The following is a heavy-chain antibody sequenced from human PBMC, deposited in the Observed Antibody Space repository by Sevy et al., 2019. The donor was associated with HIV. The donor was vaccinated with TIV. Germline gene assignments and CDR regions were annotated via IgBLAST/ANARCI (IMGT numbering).Heavy chain of an antibody. D-gene: IGHD3-3*01. CDR2: IYHSGST. Sequence: SETLSLTCAVSGYSISSGYYWGWIRQPPGKGLEWIGSIYHSGSTYYNPSLKIRVTISVDTSKNQFSLKLSSVTAADTALYYCASQRRFQTYYDFWSGYNTPPAFPYFDYWGQGTLVTVSS. CDR1: GYSISSGYY. J-gene: IGHJ4*02. CDR3: ASQRRFQTYYDFWSGYNTPPAFPYFDY. V-gene: IGHV4-38-2*01.